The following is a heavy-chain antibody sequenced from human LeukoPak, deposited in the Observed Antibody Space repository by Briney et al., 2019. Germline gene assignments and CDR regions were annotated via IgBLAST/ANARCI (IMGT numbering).Heavy chain of an antibody. CDR1: GYTFTGYY. CDR3: ARGPHSSGWYYSWFDP. J-gene: IGHJ5*02. V-gene: IGHV1-8*03. Sequence: ASVKVSCKASGYTFTGYYMHWVRQAPGQGLEWMGWMNPNSGNTGYAQKFQGRVTITRNTSISTAYMELSSLRSEDTAVYYCARGPHSSGWYYSWFDPWGQGTLVTVSS. CDR2: MNPNSGNT. D-gene: IGHD6-19*01.